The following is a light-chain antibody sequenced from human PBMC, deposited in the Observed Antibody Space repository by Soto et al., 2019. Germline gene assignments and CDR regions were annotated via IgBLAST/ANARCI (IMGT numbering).Light chain of an antibody. Sequence: DIVMTQSPDSLAVSLGDRATINCESSQSVLYSPNNKNYLAWYQQKPGQAPKLLIHSASTRESGVPDRFSGSGSGTEFTLTISSLQPDDFATDYCQQYKSLWTFGQGTQVDIK. CDR3: QQYKSLWT. V-gene: IGKV4-1*01. CDR1: QSVLYSPNNKNY. CDR2: SAS. J-gene: IGKJ1*01.